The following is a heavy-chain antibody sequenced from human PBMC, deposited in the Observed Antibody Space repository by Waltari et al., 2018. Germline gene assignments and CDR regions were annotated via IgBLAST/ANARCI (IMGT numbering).Heavy chain of an antibody. CDR3: ARVGWCSSTSCYGGYYFDY. CDR2: INHSGST. CDR1: GGSFSGYY. D-gene: IGHD2-2*01. J-gene: IGHJ4*02. V-gene: IGHV4-34*01. Sequence: QVQLQQWGAGLLKPSETLSLTCAVYGGSFSGYYWSCIRQPPGEGLEWVGEINHSGSTNYNPSLKSRVTISVDTSKNQFSLKLSSVTAADTAVYYCARVGWCSSTSCYGGYYFDYWGQGTLVTVSS.